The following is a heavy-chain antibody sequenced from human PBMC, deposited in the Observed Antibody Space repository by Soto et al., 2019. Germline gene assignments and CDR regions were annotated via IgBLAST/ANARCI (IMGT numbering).Heavy chain of an antibody. Sequence: CGPTLVKHTQTLTLTCTFSGLSLSSSRVGVGWIRQPPGRALEWLALIYWNDDKRYSPSLKSRLTITKDTSKNQVVLTMTNMDPVDTATYYCAHRPKLGYCSGGSCYSIPSADNWFDPWGQGTLVTVSS. V-gene: IGHV2-5*01. CDR3: AHRPKLGYCSGGSCYSIPSADNWFDP. J-gene: IGHJ5*02. CDR1: GLSLSSSRVG. D-gene: IGHD2-15*01. CDR2: IYWNDDK.